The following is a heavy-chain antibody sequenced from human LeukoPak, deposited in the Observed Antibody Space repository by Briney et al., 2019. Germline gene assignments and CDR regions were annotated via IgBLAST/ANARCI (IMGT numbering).Heavy chain of an antibody. CDR3: ARLYCGGGTCYSYYMDV. V-gene: IGHV3-7*01. Sequence: GGSLRLSCAASGFTFGDYWMIWVRQAPGKGLEWVADIKHDGSDNYFVDSVKGRFTISRDNAKNSLHLQLNSLRAEDTAVYYCARLYCGGGTCYSYYMDVWGKGTTVTVSS. CDR1: GFTFGDYW. CDR2: IKHDGSDN. J-gene: IGHJ6*03. D-gene: IGHD2-15*01.